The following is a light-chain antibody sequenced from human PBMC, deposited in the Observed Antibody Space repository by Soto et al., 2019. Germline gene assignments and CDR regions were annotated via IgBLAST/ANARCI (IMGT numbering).Light chain of an antibody. CDR1: QSISSY. Sequence: IQLTQSPSSLSSSVGDRVTLTWRASQSISSYLNWYKQKPGKAPKLLSYAASSLQSGVPSRFSGSGSGTDFTLTISSLQPEDFETYYCQQSYSTPRTFGQGTKVDI. CDR2: AAS. V-gene: IGKV1-39*01. J-gene: IGKJ1*01. CDR3: QQSYSTPRT.